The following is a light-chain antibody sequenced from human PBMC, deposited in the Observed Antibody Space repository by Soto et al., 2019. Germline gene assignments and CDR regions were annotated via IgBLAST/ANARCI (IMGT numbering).Light chain of an antibody. CDR1: QSVSSSY. CDR3: QQYSTSPLS. V-gene: IGKV3-20*01. J-gene: IGKJ4*01. Sequence: EIVLTQSPGTLSLSPGERATLSCRASQSVSSSYLAWYQQKPGQAPRLLIYGASSRATDIPDRFSGSGSGTDFTLTINRLEREDFAVDYCQQYSTSPLSFGGGTKVEIK. CDR2: GAS.